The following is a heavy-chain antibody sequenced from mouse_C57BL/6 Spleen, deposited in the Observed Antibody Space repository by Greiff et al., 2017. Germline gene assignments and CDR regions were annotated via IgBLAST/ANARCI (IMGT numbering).Heavy chain of an antibody. V-gene: IGHV1-61*01. CDR1: GYTFTSYW. J-gene: IGHJ4*01. Sequence: QVQLQQPGAELVRPGSSVKLSCKASGYTFTSYWMDWVKQRPGQGLEWIGNIYPSDSETHYNQKFKDKATLTVDKSSSTAYMQRSSLTSEDSAVYYCAQTAQATDAMDYWGQGTSVTVSS. CDR2: IYPSDSET. CDR3: AQTAQATDAMDY. D-gene: IGHD3-2*02.